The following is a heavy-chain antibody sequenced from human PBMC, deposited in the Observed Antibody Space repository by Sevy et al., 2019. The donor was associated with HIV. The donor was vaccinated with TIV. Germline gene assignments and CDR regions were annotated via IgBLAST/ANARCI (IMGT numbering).Heavy chain of an antibody. CDR1: GFNFSNYA. J-gene: IGHJ4*02. D-gene: IGHD3-16*01. Sequence: GGSLRLSCSASGFNFSNYAMHWVRQAPGKGLDSDSVISPNGDSTYYADSVKGRFTISKDNSKNTLDLQMSSLRAEDTDVYYCVFGLLYWGQGALVTVSS. CDR3: VFGLLY. CDR2: ISPNGDST. V-gene: IGHV3-64D*06.